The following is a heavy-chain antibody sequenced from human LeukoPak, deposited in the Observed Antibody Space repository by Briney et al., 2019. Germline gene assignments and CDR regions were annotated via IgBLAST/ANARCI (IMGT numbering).Heavy chain of an antibody. CDR3: AKVAGSGSYYNGFDS. CDR2: ISGSGGSA. D-gene: IGHD3-10*01. V-gene: IGHV3-23*01. CDR1: GFAFSNAW. J-gene: IGHJ4*02. Sequence: GGSLRLSCAASGFAFSNAWMSWVRQAPGKGLEWVSGISGSGGSAYYADSVKGRFTISRDISKDTLYLEMNSLRAEDTAVYYCAKVAGSGSYYNGFDSWGQGTLVTVSS.